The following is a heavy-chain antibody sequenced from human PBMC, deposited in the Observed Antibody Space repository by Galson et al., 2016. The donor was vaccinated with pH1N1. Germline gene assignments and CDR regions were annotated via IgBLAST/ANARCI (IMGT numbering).Heavy chain of an antibody. CDR1: GFSLSSRGVG. V-gene: IGHV2-5*02. CDR2: IYWDGNY. J-gene: IGHJ4*02. D-gene: IGHD4-11*01. Sequence: ALVKPTQTLTLTCSFSGFSLSSRGVGGGWVRQSPGKAPQWLALIYWDGNYHYSPSLTTRRTITKDNTRNRVVLTMTNMAPVDTATYYWANSVGNALTTQKPFDYWGQGTLVTVSS. CDR3: ANSVGNALTTQKPFDY.